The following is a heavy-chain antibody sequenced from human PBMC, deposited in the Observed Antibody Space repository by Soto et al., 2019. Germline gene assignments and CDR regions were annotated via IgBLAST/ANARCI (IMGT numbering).Heavy chain of an antibody. CDR2: INQDGSDK. V-gene: IGHV3-7*01. Sequence: GGSLRLSCAVSGFPFSSFCMNWARQVPGKGLEWVANINQDGSDKNCVDSVKGRFIISRDNAKNSLYLQMNSLRVEDTAVYYCVRGGALGYWGQGTLVTVSS. D-gene: IGHD1-26*01. J-gene: IGHJ4*02. CDR1: GFPFSSFC. CDR3: VRGGALGY.